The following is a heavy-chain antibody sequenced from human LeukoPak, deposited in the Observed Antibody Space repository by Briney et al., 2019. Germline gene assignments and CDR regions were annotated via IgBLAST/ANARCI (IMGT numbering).Heavy chain of an antibody. CDR2: INPNSGGT. V-gene: IGHV1-2*02. D-gene: IGHD2-15*01. CDR1: GYTFTGYY. J-gene: IGHJ5*02. CDR3: ARGDQAPPRGSRVRKNWFDP. Sequence: AASVKVSCKASGYTFTGYYMHWVRQAPGQGLEWMGWINPNSGGTNYAQKFQGRVTMTGDTSISTAYMELSRLRSDDTAVYYCARGDQAPPRGSRVRKNWFDPWGQGTLVTVPS.